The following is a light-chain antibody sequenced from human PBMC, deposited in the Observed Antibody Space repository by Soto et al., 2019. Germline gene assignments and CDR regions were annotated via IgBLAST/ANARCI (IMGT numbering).Light chain of an antibody. J-gene: IGLJ2*01. CDR2: GNS. V-gene: IGLV1-40*01. Sequence: QSVLTQPRSVSGAPGQGVTISCTGSSSNIGAGYDVHWYQQLPGTAPKLLIYGNSNRPSGVPDRFSGSKSGTSASLAITGLQAEDEADYYCQSYDSSLSGSVFGGGTKLTVL. CDR3: QSYDSSLSGSV. CDR1: SSNIGAGYD.